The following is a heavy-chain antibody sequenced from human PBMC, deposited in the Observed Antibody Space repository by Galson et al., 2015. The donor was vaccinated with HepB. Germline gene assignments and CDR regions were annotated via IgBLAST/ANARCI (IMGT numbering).Heavy chain of an antibody. D-gene: IGHD6-13*01. J-gene: IGHJ5*02. CDR3: ARVALNYPGGEAAAGNGWFDP. Sequence: KVLEWIGSLYYSGSTYYNPSLKSRVTISVDTSKNQFSLKLSSVTAADTAVYYCARVALNYPGGEAAAGNGWFDPWGQGTLVTVSS. V-gene: IGHV4-39*07. CDR2: LYYSGST.